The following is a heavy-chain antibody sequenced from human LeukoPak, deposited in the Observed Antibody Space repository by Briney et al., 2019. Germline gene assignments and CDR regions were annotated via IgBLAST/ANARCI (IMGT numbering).Heavy chain of an antibody. D-gene: IGHD6-19*01. CDR2: INSDGSST. CDR3: AAGYSSGWSEN. V-gene: IGHV3-74*01. CDR1: GFTFSSCW. Sequence: QPGGSLRLSCAASGFTFSSCWMHWVRQAPAKGLVWVSRINSDGSSTSYADSVKGRFTISRDNAKNTLYLQMNSLRAEDTAVYYCAAGYSSGWSENWGQGTLVTVSS. J-gene: IGHJ4*02.